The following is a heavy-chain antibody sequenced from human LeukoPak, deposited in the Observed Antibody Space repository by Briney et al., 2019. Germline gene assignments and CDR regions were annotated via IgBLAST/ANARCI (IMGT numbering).Heavy chain of an antibody. J-gene: IGHJ4*02. CDR2: IYHSGST. D-gene: IGHD3-22*01. CDR3: ARVGDYDSSGPYLADY. Sequence: PSETLSLTCSVSGASISSSDYYWGWIRQPPGKGLEWIGTIYHSGSTYYNSSLKGRVTISVDTSKNQFSLKLSSVTAADTAVYYCARVGDYDSSGPYLADYWGQGTLVTVSS. CDR1: GASISSSDYY. V-gene: IGHV4-39*07.